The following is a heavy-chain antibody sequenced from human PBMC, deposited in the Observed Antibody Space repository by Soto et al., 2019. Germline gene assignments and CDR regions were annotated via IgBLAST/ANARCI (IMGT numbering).Heavy chain of an antibody. CDR3: ARDTWIVGNIGCFDL. D-gene: IGHD2-2*03. CDR2: IWYDGSKD. Sequence: PVGSLRLSCVASGFTFRSHGMHWVRQAPGKGLEWLAGIWYDGSKDDYAESVKGRFAISRDNSKNTLFLQMDSLRAEDTAVYYCARDTWIVGNIGCFDLWGQGTPVTVSS. V-gene: IGHV3-33*01. J-gene: IGHJ4*02. CDR1: GFTFRSHG.